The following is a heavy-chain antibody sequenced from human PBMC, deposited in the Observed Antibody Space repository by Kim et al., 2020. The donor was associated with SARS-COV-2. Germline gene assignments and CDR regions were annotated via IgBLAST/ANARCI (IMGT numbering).Heavy chain of an antibody. D-gene: IGHD2-21*02. CDR2: VWYDGSNK. J-gene: IGHJ1*01. V-gene: IGHV3-33*03. CDR1: GFTFNNYG. Sequence: GGSLRLSCAASGFTFNNYGIHWVRQAPGKGLEWVAFVWYDGSNKNYADSVKGRFTMSRDNSKNTVYLQMNSLRVEDTAVYYCAKDLGYCGDDCYSHPQYWGQGTLVTVSS. CDR3: AKDLGYCGDDCYSHPQY.